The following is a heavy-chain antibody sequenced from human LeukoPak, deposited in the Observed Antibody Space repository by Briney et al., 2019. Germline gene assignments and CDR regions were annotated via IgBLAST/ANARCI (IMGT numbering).Heavy chain of an antibody. V-gene: IGHV3-9*01. CDR3: AKGGISLVRGSFDY. J-gene: IGHJ4*02. D-gene: IGHD3-10*01. Sequence: GGSLRHSCAASGFTFDDYAIHWVRQAPGKGLEWVSGISWNGGTIDYADSVKGRFTISRDNAKNSLYLQMNSLRADDTALYYCAKGGISLVRGSFDYWGQGTLVTVSS. CDR2: ISWNGGTI. CDR1: GFTFDDYA.